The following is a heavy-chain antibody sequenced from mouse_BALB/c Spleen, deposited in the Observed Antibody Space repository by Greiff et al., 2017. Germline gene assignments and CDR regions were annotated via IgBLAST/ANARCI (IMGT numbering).Heavy chain of an antibody. V-gene: IGHV1-7*01. CDR1: GYTFTSYW. D-gene: IGHD2-10*02. CDR2: INPSTGYT. Sequence: QVQLQQSGAELAKPGASVKMSCKASGYTFTSYWMHWVKQRPGQGLEWIGYINPSTGYTEYNQKFKDKATLTADKSSSTAYMQLSSLTSEDSAVYYCARGEYGNYAWFAYWGQGTLVTVSA. J-gene: IGHJ3*01. CDR3: ARGEYGNYAWFAY.